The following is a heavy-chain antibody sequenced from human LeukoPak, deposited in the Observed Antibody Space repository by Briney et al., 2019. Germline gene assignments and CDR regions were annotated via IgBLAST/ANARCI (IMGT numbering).Heavy chain of an antibody. CDR2: ISSSSSTI. CDR3: AKDRGTIVGNYYFDY. D-gene: IGHD2-21*01. V-gene: IGHV3-48*01. CDR1: GFTFSSYS. J-gene: IGHJ4*02. Sequence: QPGGSLRLSCAASGFTFSSYSMNWVRQAPGKGLEWVSYISSSSSTIYYADSVKGRFTISRDNAKNSLYLQMNSLRAEDTAVYYCAKDRGTIVGNYYFDYWGQGTLVTVSS.